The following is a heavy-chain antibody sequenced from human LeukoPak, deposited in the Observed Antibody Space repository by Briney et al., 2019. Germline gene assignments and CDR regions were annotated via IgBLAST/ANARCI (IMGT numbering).Heavy chain of an antibody. Sequence: SETLSLTCTVSGGSISSYYWSWLRQPPGKGLEWIGYIYYSGSTNYNPSLKSRVTISVDTSKNQFSLKLSSVTAADTAVYYCPRDSAFLAFDYWGQGTLFTVSS. J-gene: IGHJ4*02. D-gene: IGHD2/OR15-2a*01. CDR1: GGSISSYY. CDR2: IYYSGST. V-gene: IGHV4-59*01. CDR3: PRDSAFLAFDY.